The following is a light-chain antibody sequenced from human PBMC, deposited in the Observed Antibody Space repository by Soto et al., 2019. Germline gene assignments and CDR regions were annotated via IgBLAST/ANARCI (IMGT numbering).Light chain of an antibody. J-gene: IGLJ2*01. CDR3: QSYDSSLSGSDVV. V-gene: IGLV1-40*01. CDR2: GNS. CDR1: SSNIGAGYD. Sequence: QSVLTQPPSVSGAPGQRVTISCTGSSSNIGAGYDVHWYQQLPGTAPKLLIYGNSNRPSGVPDRFSGSKSGTSASLAITGRQAEDEADYYCQSYDSSLSGSDVVFGGGTTLTVL.